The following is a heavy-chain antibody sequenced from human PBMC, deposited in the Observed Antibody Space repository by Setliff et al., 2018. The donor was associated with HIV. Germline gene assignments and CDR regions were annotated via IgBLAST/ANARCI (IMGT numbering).Heavy chain of an antibody. CDR3: ARHGEQQPTRR. J-gene: IGHJ4*02. CDR2: LYHSGTT. D-gene: IGHD6-13*01. V-gene: IGHV4-38-2*01. CDR1: GYSINNGYY. Sequence: SETLSLTCAVSGYSINNGYYWGWIRQPPGRGLEWIGSLYHSGTTIYKPSLKTRVTIPVDRSKNQFSLNLTSVTAADTAVYYCARHGEQQPTRRWGQGTLVTVSS.